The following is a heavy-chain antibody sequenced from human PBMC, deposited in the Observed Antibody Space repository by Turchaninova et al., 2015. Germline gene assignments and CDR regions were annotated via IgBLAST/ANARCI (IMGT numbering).Heavy chain of an antibody. Sequence: QLQLQESGPGLVKPSETLSLTCPVSGGALSSIRYYGGWLRPPPGKGLEWIGNIYYSGSTYYNPSLKSRVTISIDTSKNQFSLKLSSVTAADTAVYYCARVDTIFGVVTNPDYWGQGTLVTVSS. V-gene: IGHV4-39*07. CDR3: ARVDTIFGVVTNPDY. D-gene: IGHD3-3*01. CDR2: IYYSGST. J-gene: IGHJ4*02. CDR1: GGALSSIRYY.